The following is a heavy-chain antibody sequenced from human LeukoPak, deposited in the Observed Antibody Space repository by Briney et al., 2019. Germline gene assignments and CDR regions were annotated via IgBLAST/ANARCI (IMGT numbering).Heavy chain of an antibody. J-gene: IGHJ5*02. D-gene: IGHD3-22*01. Sequence: GGSLRLSCAASGFTFSSYAMSWVRQAPGKGLEWVSAISGSGGSTYYADSVKGRFTISRDNSKNTLYLQVNSLRAEDTAVYYCARDSYYDSSLRWFDPWGQGTLVTVSS. CDR1: GFTFSSYA. V-gene: IGHV3-23*01. CDR3: ARDSYYDSSLRWFDP. CDR2: ISGSGGST.